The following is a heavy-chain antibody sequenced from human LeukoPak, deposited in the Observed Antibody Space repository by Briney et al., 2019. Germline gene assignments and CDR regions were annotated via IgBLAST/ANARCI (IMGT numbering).Heavy chain of an antibody. J-gene: IGHJ4*02. D-gene: IGHD3-10*01. CDR3: AKGGRRPFGTMVRGVIN. Sequence: GGSLRLSCAASGFTFSSYGMHWVRQAPGMGLEWVAVIGYDGSNKYYADSVKGRFTISRDNSKNTLYLQMNSLRAEDTAVYYCAKGGRRPFGTMVRGVINWGQGTLVTVSS. CDR2: IGYDGSNK. V-gene: IGHV3-33*06. CDR1: GFTFSSYG.